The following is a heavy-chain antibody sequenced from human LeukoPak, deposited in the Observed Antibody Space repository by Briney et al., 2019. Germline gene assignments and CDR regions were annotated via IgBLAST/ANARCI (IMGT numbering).Heavy chain of an antibody. Sequence: SETLSLTCTVSGGSISSYYWSWIRQPPGKGLEWIGYIYYSGSTNYNPSLKSRVTISVDTSKNQFSLKLSSVTAADTAVYYCARTRLWPTGTFDYWGQGTLVTVSS. CDR1: GGSISSYY. D-gene: IGHD5-18*01. CDR3: ARTRLWPTGTFDY. V-gene: IGHV4-59*12. J-gene: IGHJ4*02. CDR2: IYYSGST.